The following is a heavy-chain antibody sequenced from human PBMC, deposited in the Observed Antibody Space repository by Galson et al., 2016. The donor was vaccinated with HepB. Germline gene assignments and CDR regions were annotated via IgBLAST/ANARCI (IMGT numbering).Heavy chain of an antibody. D-gene: IGHD3-10*01. CDR2: INSDGSTT. CDR3: ALEKIYVGSLDV. J-gene: IGHJ6*02. V-gene: IGHV3-74*03. Sequence: LRLSCAASGLIFSPYWMHWVRQAPGKGLMWLSHINSDGSTTAYADSVRGRFSISRDNAKNTLYLHMNSVRAEDTAVYYCALEKIYVGSLDVWGQGATVTVSS. CDR1: GLIFSPYW.